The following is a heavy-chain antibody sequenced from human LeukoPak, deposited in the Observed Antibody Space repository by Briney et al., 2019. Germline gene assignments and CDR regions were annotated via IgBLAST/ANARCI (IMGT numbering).Heavy chain of an antibody. Sequence: PSETLSLTCTVSGGSISSHYWSWIRQPPGKGLEWIGYIYYSGNTNYNPSLKSRVTISVDTSKNQFSLKLSSVTAADTAVYYCARPFSDYYGMDVWGQGTTVTVSS. D-gene: IGHD1-26*01. CDR3: ARPFSDYYGMDV. CDR1: GGSISSHY. CDR2: IYYSGNT. J-gene: IGHJ6*02. V-gene: IGHV4-59*11.